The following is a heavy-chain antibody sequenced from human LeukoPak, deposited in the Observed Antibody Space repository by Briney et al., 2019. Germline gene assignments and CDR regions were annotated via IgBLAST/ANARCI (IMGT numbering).Heavy chain of an antibody. Sequence: PGRSLRLSCAASGFTFSSYGMHWVRQAPGKGLEWVAVISYDGSNKYYADSVKGRFTISRDNSKNTLYLQMNSLRAEDTAVYYCAKEGSGSYPPDYYYYGMDVWGQGTTVTVSS. J-gene: IGHJ6*02. D-gene: IGHD1-26*01. CDR1: GFTFSSYG. V-gene: IGHV3-30*18. CDR3: AKEGSGSYPPDYYYYGMDV. CDR2: ISYDGSNK.